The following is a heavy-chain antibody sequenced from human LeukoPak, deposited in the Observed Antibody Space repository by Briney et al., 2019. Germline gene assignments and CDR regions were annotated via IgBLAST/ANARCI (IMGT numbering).Heavy chain of an antibody. CDR1: GFTSTNFA. Sequence: SVNVSCTASGFTSTNFAVQWVRQARGQRLEWIGWIIVGSGATKCSQDFQERVTITRDLSTSTLYMELRSLTSEDTAVYYCAADLSNPRMGASYLDSWGQGTLVTVSS. CDR3: AADLSNPRMGASYLDS. J-gene: IGHJ4*02. V-gene: IGHV1-58*01. CDR2: IIVGSGAT. D-gene: IGHD3-16*01.